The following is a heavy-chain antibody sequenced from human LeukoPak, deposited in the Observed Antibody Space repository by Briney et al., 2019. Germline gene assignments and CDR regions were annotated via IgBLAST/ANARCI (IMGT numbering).Heavy chain of an antibody. CDR3: AKEGVISETFDC. CDR2: VRTGGSTT. V-gene: IGHV3-23*01. Sequence: GSLRLSCFSSGFKFSHYAMHWVRQAPGKGLEWASLVRTGGSTTYYADSVKGRFNVSRDNAKDTLFLQLNSLRAEDTAVYYCAKEGVISETFDCWGQGVLVTVSS. J-gene: IGHJ4*02. CDR1: GFKFSHYA. D-gene: IGHD2-21*01.